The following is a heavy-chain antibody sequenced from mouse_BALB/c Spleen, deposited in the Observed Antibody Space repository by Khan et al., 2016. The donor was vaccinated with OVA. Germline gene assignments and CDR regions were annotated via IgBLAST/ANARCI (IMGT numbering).Heavy chain of an antibody. CDR1: GFTFSSYT. J-gene: IGHJ4*01. V-gene: IGHV5-12-2*01. CDR3: ARPSTTEYDYFMDY. Sequence: EVQLVESGGGLVQPGGSLKLSCAASGFTFSSYTMSWVRQTPDKRLEWVAFISNGGGGTYYQDTVKGQSTISRDNAKNTPYLQMSSLKAEDTAIYYCARPSTTEYDYFMDYWGQGTSVTVSA. D-gene: IGHD1-1*01. CDR2: ISNGGGGT.